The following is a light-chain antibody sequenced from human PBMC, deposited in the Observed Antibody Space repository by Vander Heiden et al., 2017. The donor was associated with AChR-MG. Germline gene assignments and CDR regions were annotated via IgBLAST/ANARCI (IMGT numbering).Light chain of an antibody. Sequence: NFMLTQPHSVSESPGKTVTISCTGSSGSIASNYVQWYQQRPGRAPTTVIYEDNQRPSGVPDRFSGSIDSSSNSASLTISGLKTEDEADYYCQSYDSSNQEFGGGTKLTVL. V-gene: IGLV6-57*02. CDR2: EDN. CDR3: QSYDSSNQE. J-gene: IGLJ2*01. CDR1: SGSIASNY.